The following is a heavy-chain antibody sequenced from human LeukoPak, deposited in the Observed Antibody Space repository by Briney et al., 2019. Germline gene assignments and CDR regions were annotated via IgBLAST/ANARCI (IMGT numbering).Heavy chain of an antibody. V-gene: IGHV1-2*02. CDR1: GYTFTGYY. CDR3: ARDGPTGYSSGWYFY. J-gene: IGHJ4*02. D-gene: IGHD6-19*01. Sequence: ASVKVSCKASGYTFTGYYMHWVRQAPGQGLEWMGWINPNSGGTNYAQKFQGRVTMTRDMSTSTVYMELSSLRSEDTAVYYCARDGPTGYSSGWYFYWGQGTLVTVSS. CDR2: INPNSGGT.